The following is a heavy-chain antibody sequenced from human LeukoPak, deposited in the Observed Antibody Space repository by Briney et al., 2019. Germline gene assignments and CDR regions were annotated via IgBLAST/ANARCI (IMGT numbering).Heavy chain of an antibody. Sequence: PSETLSLTCAVYGGSFSGYYWSWIRQPAGKGLEWIGHIYNSGSTNYNPSLKSRVTMSVDTSKNQFSLKLSSVTAADTAMYYCAREGYSYGYRYFFDFWGQGTLVTVSS. J-gene: IGHJ4*02. V-gene: IGHV4-4*07. CDR3: AREGYSYGYRYFFDF. D-gene: IGHD5-18*01. CDR1: GGSFSGYY. CDR2: IYNSGST.